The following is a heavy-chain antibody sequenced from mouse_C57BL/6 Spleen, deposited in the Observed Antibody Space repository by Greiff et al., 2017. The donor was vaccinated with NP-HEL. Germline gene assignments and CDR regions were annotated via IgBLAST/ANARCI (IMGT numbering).Heavy chain of an antibody. CDR2: IRNKANGYTT. Sequence: EVQLVESGGGLVQPGGSLSLSCAASGFTFTDYYMSWVRQPPGKALEWLGFIRNKANGYTTEYSASVKGRFTISRDNSQSILYLQMNALRAEDSATYYCARYRGPPYAMDYWGQGTSVTVSS. CDR1: GFTFTDYY. J-gene: IGHJ4*01. V-gene: IGHV7-3*01. CDR3: ARYRGPPYAMDY.